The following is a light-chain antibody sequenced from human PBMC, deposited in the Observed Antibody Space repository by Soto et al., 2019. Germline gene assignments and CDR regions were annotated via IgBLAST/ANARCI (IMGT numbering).Light chain of an antibody. CDR2: EGS. Sequence: QSALTQPASVSGSPGQSITVSCTGTSSDVGSYNLVSWYQQHPGKAPKLMIHEGSKRPSGVSNRFSGSKSGNTASLTISGLQAEDEAYYYCGSYAGSSIWVFGGGTKLTVL. V-gene: IGLV2-23*01. CDR1: SSDVGSYNL. CDR3: GSYAGSSIWV. J-gene: IGLJ3*02.